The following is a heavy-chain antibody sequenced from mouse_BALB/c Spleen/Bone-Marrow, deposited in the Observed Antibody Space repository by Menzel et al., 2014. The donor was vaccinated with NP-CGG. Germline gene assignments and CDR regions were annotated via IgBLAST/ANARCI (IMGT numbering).Heavy chain of an antibody. CDR3: ARGHYGSSYSAVDY. CDR1: GSTFTNYT. D-gene: IGHD1-1*01. J-gene: IGHJ4*01. CDR2: INPSSGYT. V-gene: IGHV1-4*01. Sequence: QVQLQQSGAELARPGASVQMSCKASGSTFTNYTMHWIKQRPGQGLEWIGYINPSSGYTNYNQKFKVKATLTADKSSSIAYMQLSSLTSEASAVYYCARGHYGSSYSAVDYWGQGTSVTVSS.